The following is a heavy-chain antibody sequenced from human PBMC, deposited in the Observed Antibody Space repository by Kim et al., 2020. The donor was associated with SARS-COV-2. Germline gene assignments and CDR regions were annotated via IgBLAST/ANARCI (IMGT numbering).Heavy chain of an antibody. Sequence: SVKVSCKASGGTFSSYAISSVRQAPGQGLEWMGGIIPILGTANYAQKFQGRVTITADESTSTAYMELRSLRSEDTAVYYCARAAYYYGAAYHYYYNMDVWGQGTTVTVSS. CDR1: GGTFSSYA. CDR3: ARAAYYYGAAYHYYYNMDV. CDR2: IIPILGTA. V-gene: IGHV1-69*13. D-gene: IGHD3-10*01. J-gene: IGHJ6*02.